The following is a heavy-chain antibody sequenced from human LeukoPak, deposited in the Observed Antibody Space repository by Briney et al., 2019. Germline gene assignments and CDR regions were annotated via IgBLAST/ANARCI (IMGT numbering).Heavy chain of an antibody. CDR3: AREYYDSNRRDYFDY. D-gene: IGHD3-22*01. J-gene: IGHJ4*02. CDR2: INPNSGGT. V-gene: IGHV1-2*02. Sequence: ASVKVSCKASGYTFSGYYMHWVRQAPGQGLEWMGWINPNSGGTNYAQKFQGRVTMTRDTSISTAYMELRSLRSDDTAVYYCAREYYDSNRRDYFDYWGQGTLVTVSS. CDR1: GYTFSGYY.